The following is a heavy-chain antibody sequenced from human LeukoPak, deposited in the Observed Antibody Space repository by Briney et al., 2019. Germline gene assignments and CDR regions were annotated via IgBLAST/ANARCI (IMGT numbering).Heavy chain of an antibody. D-gene: IGHD3-3*01. CDR2: IYYSGST. J-gene: IGHJ6*03. CDR3: ARVGVATNLGYYYYMDV. CDR1: GGSISSYY. V-gene: IGHV4-59*01. Sequence: SETLSLTCTVSGGSISSYYWSWIRQPPGKGLEWIGYIYYSGSTNYNLSLKSRVTISVDTSKNQFSLKLSSVTAADTAVYYCARVGVATNLGYYYYMDVWGKGTTVTVSS.